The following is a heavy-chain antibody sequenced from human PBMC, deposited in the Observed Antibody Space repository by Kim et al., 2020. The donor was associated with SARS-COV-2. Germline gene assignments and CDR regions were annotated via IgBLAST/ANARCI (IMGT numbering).Heavy chain of an antibody. CDR2: IYYSGST. CDR3: ARGSLEYYDILTGHSYYYGMDV. J-gene: IGHJ6*02. D-gene: IGHD3-9*01. Sequence: SETLSLTCTVSGGSISSYYWSWIRQPPGKGLEWIGYIYYSGSTNYNPSLKSRVTISVDTSKNQFSLKLSSVTAADTAVYYCARGSLEYYDILTGHSYYYGMDVWGQGTTVTVSS. CDR1: GGSISSYY. V-gene: IGHV4-59*13.